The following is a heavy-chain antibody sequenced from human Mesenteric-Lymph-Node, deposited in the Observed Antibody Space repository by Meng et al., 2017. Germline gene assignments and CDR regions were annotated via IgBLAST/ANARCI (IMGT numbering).Heavy chain of an antibody. CDR1: GFTFSSLW. D-gene: IGHD6-19*01. J-gene: IGHJ6*02. Sequence: GESLKISCAASGFTFSSLWMNWVRQAPGKGLEWVANINQDGSEIHYVDSVKGRFTISRDNAKNSLYLQMNSLRAEDTAVYYCARALDSSGWYGYYYYYYGMDVWGQGTTVTVSS. CDR3: ARALDSSGWYGYYYYYYGMDV. CDR2: INQDGSEI. V-gene: IGHV3-7*01.